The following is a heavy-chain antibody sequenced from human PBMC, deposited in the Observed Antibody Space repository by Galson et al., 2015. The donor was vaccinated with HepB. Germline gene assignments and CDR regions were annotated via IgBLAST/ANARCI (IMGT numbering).Heavy chain of an antibody. V-gene: IGHV1-58*01. J-gene: IGHJ3*02. Sequence: SVKVSCKASGFTFTSSAVQWVRQARGQRLEWIGWIVVGSGNTNYAQKFQERVTITRDMSTSTAYMELSSLRSEDTAVYYCAAAYPFDAFDIWGQGSMVTVSS. CDR1: GFTFTSSA. CDR3: AAAYPFDAFDI. CDR2: IVVGSGNT.